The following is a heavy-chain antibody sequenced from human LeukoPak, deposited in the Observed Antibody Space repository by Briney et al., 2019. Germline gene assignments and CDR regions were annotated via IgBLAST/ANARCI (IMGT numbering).Heavy chain of an antibody. CDR3: ARDNVAPTYGMDV. D-gene: IGHD2-8*01. Sequence: GGSLRLSCAASGFTVSSDYMSWVRQAPGKGLEWVSVIYSGGSTYYADSVKDRFTISRDNSKNTLYLQMNSLRADDTSVYYCARDNVAPTYGMDVWGQGTTVTVSS. CDR2: IYSGGST. CDR1: GFTVSSDY. J-gene: IGHJ6*02. V-gene: IGHV3-66*01.